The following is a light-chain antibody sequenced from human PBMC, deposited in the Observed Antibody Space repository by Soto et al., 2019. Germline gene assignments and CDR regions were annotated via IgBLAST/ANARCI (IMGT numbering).Light chain of an antibody. CDR3: SSYKRGATLV. Sequence: QSALTQPTSVSGSPGQSITISCTGTSRDVGGYNHVAWYQQYPGKAPKLIIFEVSYRPSGISNRFSGSKSANTASLSISGLQAEDEADYYCSSYKRGATLVFGVGTKLTVL. V-gene: IGLV2-14*01. CDR2: EVS. CDR1: SRDVGGYNH. J-gene: IGLJ2*01.